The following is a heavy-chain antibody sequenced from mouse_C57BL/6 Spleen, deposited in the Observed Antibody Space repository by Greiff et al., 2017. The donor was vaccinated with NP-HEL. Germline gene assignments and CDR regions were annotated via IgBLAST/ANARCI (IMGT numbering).Heavy chain of an antibody. CDR2: INPSNGGT. J-gene: IGHJ3*01. Sequence: QVQLQQPGTELVKPGASVKLSCKASGYTFPSYWMHWVKQRPGQGLELIGNINPSNGGTNYNEKFKSKATLTVDKSSSTAYMQLSSLTSEDSAVYYCARSLDSSGYVFAYWGQGTLVTVSA. CDR1: GYTFPSYW. D-gene: IGHD3-2*02. CDR3: ARSLDSSGYVFAY. V-gene: IGHV1-53*01.